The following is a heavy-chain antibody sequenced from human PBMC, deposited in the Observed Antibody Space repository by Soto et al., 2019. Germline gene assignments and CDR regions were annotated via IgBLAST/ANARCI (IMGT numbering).Heavy chain of an antibody. CDR2: IVVGSGNT. J-gene: IGHJ6*01. CDR3: AAAPRRDIVLVTAALTDIAMVTDGDYGMDV. Sequence: SVKVSCKASGFTFTSSAVQWVRQARGQRLEWIGWIVVGSGNTNYAQKFQERVTITRDMSTSTAYMELSSLRSEATPVYYCAAAPRRDIVLVTAALTDIAMVTDGDYGMDVLGQGTTVTVSS. D-gene: IGHD2-2*01. V-gene: IGHV1-58*01. CDR1: GFTFTSSA.